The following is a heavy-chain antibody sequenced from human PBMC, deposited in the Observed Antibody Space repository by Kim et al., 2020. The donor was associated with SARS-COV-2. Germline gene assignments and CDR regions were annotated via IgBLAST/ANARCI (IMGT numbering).Heavy chain of an antibody. Sequence: SETLSLTCTVSGGSISSYYWSWIRQPPGKGLEWIGYIYYSGSTNYNPSLKSRVTISVDTSKNQFSLKLSSVTAADTAVYYCARVGYSYGYGYFDYWGQGTLVTVSS. D-gene: IGHD5-18*01. J-gene: IGHJ4*02. CDR1: GGSISSYY. CDR3: ARVGYSYGYGYFDY. CDR2: IYYSGST. V-gene: IGHV4-59*13.